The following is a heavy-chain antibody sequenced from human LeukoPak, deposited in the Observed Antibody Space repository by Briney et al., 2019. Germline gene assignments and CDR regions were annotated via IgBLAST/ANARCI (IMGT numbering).Heavy chain of an antibody. Sequence: SETLSLTCAVSGASISSGRYSWGWIRQPPGKGLEWIGSIYYSGSTYYNPSLKSRVTISVDTSKNQFSLKLSSVTAADTAVYYCARHDRIIASPLVWGQGTLVTVSS. CDR3: ARHDRIIASPLV. J-gene: IGHJ4*02. CDR1: GASISSGRYS. V-gene: IGHV4-39*01. D-gene: IGHD6-13*01. CDR2: IYYSGST.